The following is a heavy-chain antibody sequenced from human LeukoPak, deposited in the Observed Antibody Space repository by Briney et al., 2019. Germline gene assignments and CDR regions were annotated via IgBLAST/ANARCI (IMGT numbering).Heavy chain of an antibody. CDR3: ARVLLERPGIDSFDM. J-gene: IGHJ3*02. V-gene: IGHV3-48*01. Sequence: GGSLRLSCGASEFSLRSYSMDWVRQAPGKGLEWVSHINSGSSTIYYTDSVKGRFTISRDNAGNSLYLHMNSLRAEDTAVYYCARVLLERPGIDSFDMWGQGTMVTVSS. D-gene: IGHD1-1*01. CDR1: EFSLRSYS. CDR2: INSGSSTI.